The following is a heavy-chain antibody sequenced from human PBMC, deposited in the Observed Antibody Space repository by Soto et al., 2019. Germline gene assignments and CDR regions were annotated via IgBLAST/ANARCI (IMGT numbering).Heavy chain of an antibody. J-gene: IGHJ6*02. Sequence: GGSLRLSCAASGFTFSSYWMHWVREAPGKGLVWVSRINSDGSSTSYADSVKGRFTISRDNAKNTLYLQMNSLRAEDTAVYYFARDLRPYLRGFDYYYFYYMDVWGQGTTVTVSS. CDR3: ARDLRPYLRGFDYYYFYYMDV. CDR1: GFTFSSYW. CDR2: INSDGSST. D-gene: IGHD3-10*01. V-gene: IGHV3-74*01.